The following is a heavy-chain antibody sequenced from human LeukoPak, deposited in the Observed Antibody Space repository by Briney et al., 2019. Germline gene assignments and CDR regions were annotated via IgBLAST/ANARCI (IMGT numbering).Heavy chain of an antibody. D-gene: IGHD2-8*01. CDR2: ISDSGDYT. V-gene: IGHV3-23*01. CDR3: AKDTYIGKYCTNGVCSPFDY. J-gene: IGHJ4*02. CDR1: GFTFRSYA. Sequence: GGSLTLSCAGSGFTFRSYAMSWVRQAPGQGLEWVSVISDSGDYTSYADSVRGRFTISRDNSRNTLYLQMITLRPEDTAVYYCAKDTYIGKYCTNGVCSPFDYWGQGTLVTVSS.